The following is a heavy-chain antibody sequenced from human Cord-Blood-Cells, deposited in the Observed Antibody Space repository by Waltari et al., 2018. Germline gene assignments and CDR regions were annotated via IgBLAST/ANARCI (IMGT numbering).Heavy chain of an antibody. CDR2: IIPILGIA. Sequence: WVRQAPGQGLEWMGRIIPILGIANYAQKFQGRVTITADKSTSTAYMELSSLRSEDTAVYYCARQKTGDPSHDAFDIWGQGTMVTFSS. J-gene: IGHJ3*02. D-gene: IGHD7-27*01. V-gene: IGHV1-69*02. CDR3: ARQKTGDPSHDAFDI.